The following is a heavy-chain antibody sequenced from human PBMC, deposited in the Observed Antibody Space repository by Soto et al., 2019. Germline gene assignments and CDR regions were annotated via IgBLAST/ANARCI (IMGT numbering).Heavy chain of an antibody. CDR3: AKAAIAMVRGVPPYYFYYMDV. CDR2: ISGSGDTT. Sequence: PGGSLRLSCAASGFTFSSYAMSWVRRAPGKGLEWVSAISGSGDTTYYADSVKGRFTISRDNSKNTLYLQMNSLRAEDTAVYYCAKAAIAMVRGVPPYYFYYMDVWGKGITVTVSS. CDR1: GFTFSSYA. D-gene: IGHD3-10*01. J-gene: IGHJ6*03. V-gene: IGHV3-23*01.